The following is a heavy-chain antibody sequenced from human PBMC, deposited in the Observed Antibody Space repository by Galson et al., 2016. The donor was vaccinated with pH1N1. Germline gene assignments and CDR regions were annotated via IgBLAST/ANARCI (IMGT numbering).Heavy chain of an antibody. V-gene: IGHV6-1*01. D-gene: IGHD6-19*01. CDR2: TYYRSKWFY. J-gene: IGHJ4*02. CDR1: WDSVSSNSAA. Sequence: CAISWDSVSSNSAAWHWIRQSPSRGREWLGRTYYRSKWFYNYALSVKGRITINPDTSKNQFSLQLNSVTPDDTAFYSCACHSPGRAVGVFDCWGQGTLVTVSS. CDR3: ACHSPGRAVGVFDC.